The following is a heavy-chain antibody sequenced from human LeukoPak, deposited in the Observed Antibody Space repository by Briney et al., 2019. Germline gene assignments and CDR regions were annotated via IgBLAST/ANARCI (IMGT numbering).Heavy chain of an antibody. CDR1: GYTFTSYG. CDR2: ISAYNGNT. D-gene: IGHD5-12*01. Sequence: ASVKVSCKASGYTFTSYGISWVRQAPGQGLEWMGWISAYNGNTNYAQKLQGRVTMTTDTSTSTAYMELSSLRSEDTAVYYCATSQSLIVATIFDYWGQGTLVTVSS. J-gene: IGHJ4*02. CDR3: ATSQSLIVATIFDY. V-gene: IGHV1-18*01.